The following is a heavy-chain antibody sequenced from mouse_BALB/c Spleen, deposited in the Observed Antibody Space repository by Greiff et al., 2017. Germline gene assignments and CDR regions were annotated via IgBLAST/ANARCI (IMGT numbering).Heavy chain of an antibody. CDR3: SRRGDGNYYFDD. CDR1: GYTFTSYW. V-gene: IGHV1-69*02. Sequence: QVQLQQPGAELVKPGAPVKLSCKASGYTFTSYWMNWVKQRPGRGLEWIGRIDPSDSETHYNQKFKDKATLTVDKSSSTAYIQLSSLTSEDSAVYYCSRRGDGNYYFDDWGQGTTLTVSS. CDR2: IDPSDSET. D-gene: IGHD2-1*01. J-gene: IGHJ2*01.